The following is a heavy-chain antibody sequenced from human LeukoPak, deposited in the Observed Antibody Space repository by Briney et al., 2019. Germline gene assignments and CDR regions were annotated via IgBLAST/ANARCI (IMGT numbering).Heavy chain of an antibody. Sequence: ASGKVSCKASGYTFTGYYMHWVRQAPGQGLEWMGWINPNSGGTNYAQKFQGRVTMTRDTSISTAYMELSRLRSDDTAVYYCARGYCSGGSCYFFAYWGQGTLVTVSS. V-gene: IGHV1-2*02. CDR1: GYTFTGYY. CDR2: INPNSGGT. CDR3: ARGYCSGGSCYFFAY. D-gene: IGHD2-15*01. J-gene: IGHJ4*02.